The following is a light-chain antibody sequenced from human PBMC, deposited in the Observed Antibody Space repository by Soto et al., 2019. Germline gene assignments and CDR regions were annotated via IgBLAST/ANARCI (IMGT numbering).Light chain of an antibody. Sequence: DLPMTQFPPTLSASVGDRVTITCRASQSISSWLAWYQQKPGKAPKLLIYDASTLETGVPSRFSGSGSGTEFTLTISSLQPDDFATYYCQQYNNYLMYTFGQGTKLEIK. CDR1: QSISSW. J-gene: IGKJ2*01. CDR2: DAS. CDR3: QQYNNYLMYT. V-gene: IGKV1-5*01.